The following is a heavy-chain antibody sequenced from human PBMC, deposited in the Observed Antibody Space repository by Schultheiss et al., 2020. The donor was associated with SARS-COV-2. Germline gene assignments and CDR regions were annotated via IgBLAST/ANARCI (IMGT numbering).Heavy chain of an antibody. Sequence: GGSLRLSCAASGFTFSSYGMHWVRQAPGKGLEWVAVISYDGSNKYYADSVKGRFTISRDNSKNTLYLQMNSLRAEDTALYYCARAGYSSGWYDLNFDYWGQGTLVTVSS. J-gene: IGHJ4*02. CDR3: ARAGYSSGWYDLNFDY. V-gene: IGHV3-30*03. D-gene: IGHD6-19*01. CDR1: GFTFSSYG. CDR2: ISYDGSNK.